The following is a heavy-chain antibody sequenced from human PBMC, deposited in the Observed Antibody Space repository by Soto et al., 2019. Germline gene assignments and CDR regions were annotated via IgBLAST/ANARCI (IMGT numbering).Heavy chain of an antibody. CDR2: INPNSGGT. CDR3: AREPATAKPEGVDF. J-gene: IGHJ4*02. Sequence: ASVKVSCKAAGYTFSDYYIHWVRQAPGQGLEWMGWINPNSGGTKYAPKFQGGVTMTRDTSITAAYMELSRLRSGDTAVYYCAREPATAKPEGVDFWGQGTLVTVSS. V-gene: IGHV1-2*02. CDR1: GYTFSDYY. D-gene: IGHD1-1*01.